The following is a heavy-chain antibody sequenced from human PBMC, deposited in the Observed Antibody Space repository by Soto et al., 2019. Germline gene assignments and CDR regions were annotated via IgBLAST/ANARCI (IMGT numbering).Heavy chain of an antibody. V-gene: IGHV4-30-2*02. D-gene: IGHD5-18*01. CDR3: ARTLYSYGPRFDY. J-gene: IGHJ4*02. Sequence: PSETLSLTCAVSGGSISSGGYSWSWIRQPPGKGLEWIGYIYHSGRPYYNPSLKSRVTISVDRSKNQFSLKLSSVTAADTAVYYCARTLYSYGPRFDYWGQGTLVTVSS. CDR2: IYHSGRP. CDR1: GGSISSGGYS.